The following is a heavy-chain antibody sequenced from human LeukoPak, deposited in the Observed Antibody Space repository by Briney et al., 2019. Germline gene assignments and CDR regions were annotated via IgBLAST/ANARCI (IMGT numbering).Heavy chain of an antibody. CDR1: GFPFTNYG. CDR3: ARSKVELGYCSSTRCHPDY. V-gene: IGHV3-30*03. CDR2: LSYDGSDK. D-gene: IGHD2-2*01. J-gene: IGHJ4*02. Sequence: RGSLRLSCAASGFPFTNYGMHWVPQAPGKGLEWVAVLSYDGSDKYYADSVKGRFTIPRDNSKHTLYLQMNSLRAEDTGVYYCARSKVELGYCSSTRCHPDYWGQGTLVTVAS.